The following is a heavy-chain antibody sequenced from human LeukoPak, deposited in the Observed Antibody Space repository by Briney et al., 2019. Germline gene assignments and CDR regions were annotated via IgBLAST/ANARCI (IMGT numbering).Heavy chain of an antibody. Sequence: SSETLSLTCTVSGGSISGYYWSWIRQPPAKGLEWIGYIYYSGSTNYNPSLKSRVTISVDTSKNQFSLKLSSVTAADTAVYYCARGGLRPDYWGQGTLVTVSS. CDR2: IYYSGST. CDR1: GGSISGYY. D-gene: IGHD5/OR15-5a*01. CDR3: ARGGLRPDY. V-gene: IGHV4-59*01. J-gene: IGHJ4*02.